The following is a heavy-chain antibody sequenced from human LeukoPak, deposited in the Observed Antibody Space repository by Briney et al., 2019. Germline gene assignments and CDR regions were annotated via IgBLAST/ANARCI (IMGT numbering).Heavy chain of an antibody. Sequence: GGSLRLSCAASGFTVSTYWMHWVRQAPGKGLVWVSRINSDGSRTAYADSVKGRFTISRDNAKNTLYLQMNSPRAEDTALYYCARVYVDTSMVYYFDYWGQGTLVTVSS. J-gene: IGHJ4*02. CDR1: GFTVSTYW. D-gene: IGHD5-18*01. CDR2: INSDGSRT. V-gene: IGHV3-74*01. CDR3: ARVYVDTSMVYYFDY.